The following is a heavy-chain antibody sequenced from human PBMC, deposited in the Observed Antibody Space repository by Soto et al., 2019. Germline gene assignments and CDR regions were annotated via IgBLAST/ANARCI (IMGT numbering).Heavy chain of an antibody. Sequence: EVQLVESGGGLVKPGGSLRLSCAASGFTFSSYSMNWVRQAPGKGLEWVSSISSSSSYIYYADSVKGRFTISRDNATNSLYLQMNSLRAEDTAVYYCARDRRNRGDYWGQGTLVTVSS. CDR3: ARDRRNRGDY. V-gene: IGHV3-21*01. CDR1: GFTFSSYS. CDR2: ISSSSSYI. J-gene: IGHJ4*02. D-gene: IGHD1-1*01.